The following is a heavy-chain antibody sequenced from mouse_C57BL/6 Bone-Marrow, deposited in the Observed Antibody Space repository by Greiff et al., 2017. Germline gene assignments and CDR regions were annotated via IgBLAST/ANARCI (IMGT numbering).Heavy chain of an antibody. CDR3: TTVDYDYFDY. CDR1: GFNIKDDY. CDR2: IDPENGDT. J-gene: IGHJ2*01. V-gene: IGHV14-4*01. Sequence: VQLQQSGAELVRPGASVKLSCTASGFNIKDDYMHWVKQRPEQGLEWIGWIDPENGDTEYASKFQGKATITADTSSNPAYLQLSSLTSEDTAVYYCTTVDYDYFDYWGQGTTLTVSS. D-gene: IGHD2-4*01.